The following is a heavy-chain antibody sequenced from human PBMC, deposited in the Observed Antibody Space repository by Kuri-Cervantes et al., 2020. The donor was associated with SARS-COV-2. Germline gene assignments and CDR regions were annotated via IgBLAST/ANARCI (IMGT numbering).Heavy chain of an antibody. Sequence: GGSLRLSCAASGFTFSSYAMHWVRQAPGKGLEWVAVISYDGSNKYYADSVKGRFTISRDNAKNSLYLQMNSLRAEDTAVYYCARGTTGSGYWGQGTLVTVSS. CDR1: GFTFSSYA. CDR2: ISYDGSNK. D-gene: IGHD4-11*01. J-gene: IGHJ4*02. CDR3: ARGTTGSGY. V-gene: IGHV3-30-3*01.